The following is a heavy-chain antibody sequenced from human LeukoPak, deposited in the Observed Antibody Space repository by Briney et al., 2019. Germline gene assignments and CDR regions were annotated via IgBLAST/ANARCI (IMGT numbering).Heavy chain of an antibody. CDR1: GGSISTYF. J-gene: IGHJ4*02. CDR2: VYYSGST. Sequence: KASETLSLTCTVSGGSISTYFWSWIRQPPGKGLEWIGYVYYSGSTNYNPSLKSRVTISVDTSKNQFSLKLTSVTAADTAVYYCARSVLDTSGSYYNPQPFDYWGQGTLVTVSS. V-gene: IGHV4-59*01. CDR3: ARSVLDTSGSYYNPQPFDY. D-gene: IGHD3-10*01.